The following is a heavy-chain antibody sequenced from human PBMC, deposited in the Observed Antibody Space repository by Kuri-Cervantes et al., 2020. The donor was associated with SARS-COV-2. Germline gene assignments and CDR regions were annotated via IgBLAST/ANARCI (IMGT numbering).Heavy chain of an antibody. J-gene: IGHJ6*03. CDR3: ARASSAFGVAPRWHYYYYMDV. Sequence: SETLSLTCTVSGGSINSGSYYWSWIRQPAGRGLEWIGRIYTSGTTNYNPSLKSRVTISVDTSKNQFSLKLSSVTAADTAVYYCARASSAFGVAPRWHYYYYMDVWGKGTTVTVSS. D-gene: IGHD3-3*01. CDR2: IYTSGTT. V-gene: IGHV4-61*02. CDR1: GGSINSGSYY.